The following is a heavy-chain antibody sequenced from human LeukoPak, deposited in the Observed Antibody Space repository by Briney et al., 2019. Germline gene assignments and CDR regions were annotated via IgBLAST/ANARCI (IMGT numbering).Heavy chain of an antibody. CDR3: ARGQSYCGGDCYPGGWYFDL. V-gene: IGHV3-23*01. Sequence: GGSLRLSCAASGFTFSSYAMSWVRQAPGKGLEWVSAISGSGGSTYYADSVKGRFTISRDNSKNTLYLQMNSLRAGDTAVYYCARGQSYCGGDCYPGGWYFDLWGRGTLVTVSS. CDR2: ISGSGGST. J-gene: IGHJ2*01. D-gene: IGHD2-21*02. CDR1: GFTFSSYA.